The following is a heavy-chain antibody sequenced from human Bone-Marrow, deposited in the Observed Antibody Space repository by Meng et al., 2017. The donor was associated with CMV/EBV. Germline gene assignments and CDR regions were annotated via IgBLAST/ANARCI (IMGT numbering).Heavy chain of an antibody. Sequence: ESPRLSCTVSGCSVSSGSYYWSWIRQPPGKGLEWIGYIYYSGSTNYNPSLKSRVSITVDTSKNQFSLKLSSVTAAYTPVYCCSRDGGYCSSTSCYFYYGMDVWGQGTTVTVSS. D-gene: IGHD2-2*01. V-gene: IGHV4-61*01. CDR2: IYYSGST. CDR3: SRDGGYCSSTSCYFYYGMDV. J-gene: IGHJ6*02. CDR1: GCSVSSGSYY.